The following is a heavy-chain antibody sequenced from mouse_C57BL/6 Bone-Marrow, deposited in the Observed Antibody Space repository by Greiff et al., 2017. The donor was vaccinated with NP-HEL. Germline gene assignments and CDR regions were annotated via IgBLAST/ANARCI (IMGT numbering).Heavy chain of an antibody. V-gene: IGHV5-9-1*02. J-gene: IGHJ4*01. CDR1: GFTFSSYA. CDR3: TRWGYSNYPWAMDY. D-gene: IGHD2-5*01. Sequence: EVKLMESGEGLVKPGGSLKLSCAASGFTFSSYAMSWVRQTPEKRLEWVAYISSGGDYIYYAAPVKGRFTISRDNARNTLYLQMSSLKSEDTARYYCTRWGYSNYPWAMDYWGQGTSVTVCS. CDR2: ISSGGDYI.